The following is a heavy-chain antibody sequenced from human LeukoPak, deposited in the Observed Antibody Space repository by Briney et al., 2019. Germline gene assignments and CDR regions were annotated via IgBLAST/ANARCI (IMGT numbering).Heavy chain of an antibody. CDR2: ISSSSSYI. J-gene: IGHJ4*02. Sequence: GSLRLSCAASGFTFSSYSMNWVRQAPGKGLEWVSSISSSSSYIYYADSVKGRFTISRDNAKNSLYLQMNSLRAEDTAVYYCASGPIGPRIVDYWGQGTLVTVSS. D-gene: IGHD3-10*01. V-gene: IGHV3-21*01. CDR1: GFTFSSYS. CDR3: ASGPIGPRIVDY.